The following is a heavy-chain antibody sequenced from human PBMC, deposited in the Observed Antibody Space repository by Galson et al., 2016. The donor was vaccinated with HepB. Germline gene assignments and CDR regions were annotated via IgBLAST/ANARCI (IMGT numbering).Heavy chain of an antibody. CDR3: ARFTQQWLDRVYYFDY. CDR2: ISGSGLKT. V-gene: IGHV3-23*01. Sequence: SLRLSCAASGFTFDTHAMNWVRQAPGKGLEWVSAISGSGLKTDYADSVKGRFTIFRDNSKNTVSLQMSNLRVGDTAVYYCARFTQQWLDRVYYFDYWGQGTLVTVSS. CDR1: GFTFDTHA. D-gene: IGHD6-19*01. J-gene: IGHJ4*02.